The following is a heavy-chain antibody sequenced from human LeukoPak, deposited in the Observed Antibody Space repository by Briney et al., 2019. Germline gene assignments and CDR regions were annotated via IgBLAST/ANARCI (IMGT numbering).Heavy chain of an antibody. CDR3: ARDLSDYDILTGYYHFDY. D-gene: IGHD3-9*01. CDR1: GYTFTRYA. J-gene: IGHJ4*02. Sequence: ASVKVSCKASGYTFTRYAMNWVRQAPGQGLEWMGWINTNTGNPTYAQGFTGRFVFSLDTSVSTAYLQISSLKAEDTAVYYCARDLSDYDILTGYYHFDYWGQGTLVTVSS. V-gene: IGHV7-4-1*02. CDR2: INTNTGNP.